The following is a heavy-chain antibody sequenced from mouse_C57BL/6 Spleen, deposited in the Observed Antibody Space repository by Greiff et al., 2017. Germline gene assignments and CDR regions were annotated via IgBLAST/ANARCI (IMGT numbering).Heavy chain of an antibody. CDR3: ARGDYDYDPLFAY. CDR2: INPNNGGT. D-gene: IGHD2-4*01. CDR1: GYTFTDYN. Sequence: EVQLQQSGPELVKPGASVKIPCKASGYTFTDYNMDWVKQSHGKSLEWIGDINPNNGGTSYNQKFKGKATLTVDKSSSTAYMELRSLTSEDTAVYYCARGDYDYDPLFAYWGQGTLVTVSA. V-gene: IGHV1-18*01. J-gene: IGHJ3*01.